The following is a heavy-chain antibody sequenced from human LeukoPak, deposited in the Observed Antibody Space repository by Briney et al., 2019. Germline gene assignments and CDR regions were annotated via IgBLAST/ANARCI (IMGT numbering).Heavy chain of an antibody. CDR2: IYTSGTT. D-gene: IGHD6-13*01. CDR1: GDSISSYY. J-gene: IGHJ4*02. V-gene: IGHV4-4*07. CDR3: ARGFGSSWYYFDY. Sequence: PSETLSLTCTVPGDSISSYYWSWIRQPAGKGLEWIGRIYTSGTTNYNPSLKSRATMSVDTSKNQFSLKLSSVTAADTAVYYCARGFGSSWYYFDYWGQGTLVTVSS.